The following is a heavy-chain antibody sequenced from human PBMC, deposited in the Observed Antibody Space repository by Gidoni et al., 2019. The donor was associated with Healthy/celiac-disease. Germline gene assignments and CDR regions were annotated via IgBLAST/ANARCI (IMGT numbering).Heavy chain of an antibody. CDR2: ISGSGGST. V-gene: IGHV3-23*01. CDR1: GFTFSSYA. Sequence: EVQLLESGGGLVQPGGSLRLACAASGFTFSSYAMSWVRQAPGKGLEWVSAISGSGGSTYYADSVKGRFTTSRDNSKNTLYLQMNSLRAEDTAVYYCAKESSSLKAFDIWGQGTMVTVSS. J-gene: IGHJ3*02. CDR3: AKESSSLKAFDI. D-gene: IGHD6-13*01.